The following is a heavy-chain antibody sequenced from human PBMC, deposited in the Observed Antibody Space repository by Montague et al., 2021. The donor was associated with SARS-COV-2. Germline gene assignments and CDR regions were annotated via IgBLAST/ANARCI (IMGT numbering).Heavy chain of an antibody. CDR2: SSGSDGGT. D-gene: IGHD3-10*01. Sequence: SLRLSCAASGFTFSNSAMNWVRQAPGKGLERVSGSSGSDGGTRYADSVKGRFTISRDNSKNVLYLQMNSLRAEDTALYYCAKDSYYYGLGYGMDVWGQGTTVTVSS. V-gene: IGHV3-23*01. CDR1: GFTFSNSA. CDR3: AKDSYYYGLGYGMDV. J-gene: IGHJ6*02.